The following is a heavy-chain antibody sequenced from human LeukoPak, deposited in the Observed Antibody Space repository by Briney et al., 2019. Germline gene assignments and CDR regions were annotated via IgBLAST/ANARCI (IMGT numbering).Heavy chain of an antibody. V-gene: IGHV1-69*13. Sequence: SVKVSCKASGYTFTSYYMHWVRQAPGQGLEWTGGIIPIFGTANYAQKFQGRVTITADESTSTAYMELSSLRSEDTAVYYCARAEGYCSGGSCPYYYYGMDVWGQGTTVTVSS. J-gene: IGHJ6*02. CDR1: GYTFTSYY. CDR2: IIPIFGTA. CDR3: ARAEGYCSGGSCPYYYYGMDV. D-gene: IGHD2-15*01.